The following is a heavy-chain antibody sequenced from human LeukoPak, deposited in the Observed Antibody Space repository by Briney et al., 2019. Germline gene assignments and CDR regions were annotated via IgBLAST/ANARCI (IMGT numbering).Heavy chain of an antibody. V-gene: IGHV4-34*01. Sequence: SETLSLTCAVYGGSFSGYYWGWIRQPPGKGLEWIGEINHSGSTNYNPSLKSRVTISVDTSKNQFSLKLSAVTAADSALYFCARAEINDYSRYWGQGIPVIVSS. J-gene: IGHJ4*02. CDR2: INHSGST. CDR3: ARAEINDYSRY. CDR1: GGSFSGYY. D-gene: IGHD4-11*01.